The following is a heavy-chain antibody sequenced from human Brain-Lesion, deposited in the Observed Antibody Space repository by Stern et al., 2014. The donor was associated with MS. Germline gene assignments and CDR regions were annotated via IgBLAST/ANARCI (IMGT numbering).Heavy chain of an antibody. CDR3: ARHDGWLPHY. D-gene: IGHD5-12*01. CDR2: IYYSGTT. CDR1: GGSISRSTYY. V-gene: IGHV4-39*01. Sequence: QLVESGPGLVKPSETLSLTCSVSGGSISRSTYYWGWIRQPPGKGLEWIGSIYYSGTTYYNPSLKSRVTLDTSTNQVSLRLHSVTAADTAVYYCARHDGWLPHYWSQGTLVTVSS. J-gene: IGHJ4*02.